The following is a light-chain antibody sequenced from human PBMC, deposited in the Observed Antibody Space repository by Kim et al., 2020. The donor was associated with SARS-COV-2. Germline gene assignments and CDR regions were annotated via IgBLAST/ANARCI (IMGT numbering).Light chain of an antibody. CDR1: NSHIGDYNY. J-gene: IGLJ3*02. CDR3: SSYTSSKTWV. CDR2: DVT. Sequence: TISCAGHNSHIGDYNYVSWYHHHPGKAPKLIIYDVTKRPSGVSDRFSVSKSGNTASLIIAGLQADDEADYYCSSYTSSKTWVFGGGTQLTVL. V-gene: IGLV2-14*03.